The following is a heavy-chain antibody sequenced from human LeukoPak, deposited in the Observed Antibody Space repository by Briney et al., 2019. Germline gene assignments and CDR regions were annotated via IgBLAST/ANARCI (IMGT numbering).Heavy chain of an antibody. V-gene: IGHV3-74*01. Sequence: GGSLRLSCAASGFTFDDYAMHWVRHAPGKGLVWVSRMKGDGSSTDYADSVKGRFTISRDNAKNTLLLQMNSLRAEDTAVYYCVRDGVGAPPFDYWGQGVLVTVSS. CDR1: GFTFDDYA. D-gene: IGHD1-26*01. CDR2: MKGDGSST. CDR3: VRDGVGAPPFDY. J-gene: IGHJ4*02.